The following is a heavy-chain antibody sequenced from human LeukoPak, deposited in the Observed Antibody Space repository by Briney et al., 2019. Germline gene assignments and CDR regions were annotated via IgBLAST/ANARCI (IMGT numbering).Heavy chain of an antibody. CDR2: ISSSSSYI. Sequence: GGSLRLSCAASGFTFSSYSMNWVRQAPGKGLEWVSSISSSSSYIYYADSVKGRFTISRDNSKNTLYLQMNSLRAEDTAVYYCAKASTIFGVVIIDLDYWGQGTLVTVSS. CDR3: AKASTIFGVVIIDLDY. D-gene: IGHD3-3*01. J-gene: IGHJ4*02. V-gene: IGHV3-21*04. CDR1: GFTFSSYS.